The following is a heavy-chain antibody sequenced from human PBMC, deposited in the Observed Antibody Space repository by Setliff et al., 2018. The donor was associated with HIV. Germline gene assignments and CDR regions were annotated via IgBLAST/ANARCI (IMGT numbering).Heavy chain of an antibody. V-gene: IGHV1-8*02. CDR1: GYTFTTYD. J-gene: IGHJ3*02. D-gene: IGHD2-15*01. Sequence: GASVKVSCKASGYTFTTYDINWVRQAAGQGLEWMGWMNPNGGNTGYAQRFQGRLTMTRNTSISTAYMELNSLMSEDTAVYFCAIRREVVVATTRRGLDIWGKGTMVTVSS. CDR2: MNPNGGNT. CDR3: AIRREVVVATTRRGLDI.